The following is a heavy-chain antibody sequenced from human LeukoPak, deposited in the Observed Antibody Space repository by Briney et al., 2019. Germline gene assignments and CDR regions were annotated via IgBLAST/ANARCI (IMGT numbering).Heavy chain of an antibody. Sequence: SQTLSLTCAISGDIISSTTAAWNWIRQSPSRGLEWLGRTYYRSEWYTDYAVSVKSRITINPDTSKNQFSLQLKSVTPEDTAVYYCARGGPLDYWGQGTLVTVSS. CDR3: ARGGPLDY. J-gene: IGHJ4*02. CDR2: TYYRSEWYT. CDR1: GDIISSTTAA. V-gene: IGHV6-1*01.